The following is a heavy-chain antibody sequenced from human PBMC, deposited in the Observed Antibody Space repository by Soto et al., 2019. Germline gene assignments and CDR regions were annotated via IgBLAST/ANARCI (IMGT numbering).Heavy chain of an antibody. CDR1: GGSISSYY. CDR3: ARGPSFGDGYNYGFHY. Sequence: ETLSLTCTVSGGSISSYYWSWIRQPPGKGLEWIGYIYYSGSTNYNPSLKSRVTISVDTSKNQFSLKLSSVTAADTAVYYCARGPSFGDGYNYGFHYWGQGTLVTVSS. V-gene: IGHV4-59*08. CDR2: IYYSGST. D-gene: IGHD5-12*01. J-gene: IGHJ4*02.